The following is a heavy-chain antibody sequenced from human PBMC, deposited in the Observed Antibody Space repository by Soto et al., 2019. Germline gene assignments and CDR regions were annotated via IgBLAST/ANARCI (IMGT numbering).Heavy chain of an antibody. V-gene: IGHV3-48*02. CDR2: ISSSSTI. J-gene: IGHJ4*02. Sequence: EVQLVESGGGLVQPGGSLRLSCAASGFTFSSYSMNWVRQAPGKGLVWVSYISSSSTIYYADSVKGRFTISRDNAKNSLYLQMNSLRDEDTAVYYCARSGSYYLYFDYWGQGTLVTVSS. CDR3: ARSGSYYLYFDY. CDR1: GFTFSSYS. D-gene: IGHD1-26*01.